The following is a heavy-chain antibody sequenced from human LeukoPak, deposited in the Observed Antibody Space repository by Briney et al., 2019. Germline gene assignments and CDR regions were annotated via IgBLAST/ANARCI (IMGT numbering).Heavy chain of an antibody. J-gene: IGHJ4*02. CDR2: MNPNSGNT. D-gene: IGHD3-3*01. Sequence: ASVKVSCKASGGTFSSYAISWVRQATGQGLEWMGWMNPNSGNTGYAQKFQGRVTMTRNTSISTAYMELSSLRSEDTAVYYCAITPSQYYDFWSGSYDWGQGTLVTVSS. CDR3: AITPSQYYDFWSGSYD. V-gene: IGHV1-8*02. CDR1: GGTFSSYA.